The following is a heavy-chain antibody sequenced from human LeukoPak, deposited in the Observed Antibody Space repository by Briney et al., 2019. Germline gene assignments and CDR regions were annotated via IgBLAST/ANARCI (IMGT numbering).Heavy chain of an antibody. V-gene: IGHV3-69-1*01. Sequence: PGGSLRLSCAASGFTFSDYYMSWIRQAPGKGLEWVSYISSSSTIYYADSVKGRFTISRDNAKNSLYLQMNSLRDEDTAVYYCASFTVKWEPYYFDYWGQGTLVTVSS. D-gene: IGHD1-26*01. CDR3: ASFTVKWEPYYFDY. CDR1: GFTFSDYY. J-gene: IGHJ4*02. CDR2: ISSSSTI.